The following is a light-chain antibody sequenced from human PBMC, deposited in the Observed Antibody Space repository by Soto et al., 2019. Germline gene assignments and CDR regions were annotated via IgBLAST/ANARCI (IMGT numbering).Light chain of an antibody. CDR3: QQHGSSLALT. CDR2: GAS. CDR1: QRITSTF. Sequence: EIVLTQSPGTLSLSPGERATLSCRASQRITSTFLAWYQQKPGQAPRLLIYGASSRATGIPDRFTGSGSGTDFTLTISRLEPEDFAVYYCQQHGSSLALTFGGGTKV. J-gene: IGKJ4*01. V-gene: IGKV3-20*01.